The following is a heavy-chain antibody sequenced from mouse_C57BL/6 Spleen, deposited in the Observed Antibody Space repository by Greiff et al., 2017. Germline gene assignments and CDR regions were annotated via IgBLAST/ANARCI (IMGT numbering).Heavy chain of an antibody. J-gene: IGHJ2*01. CDR2: IRLKSDNYAT. Sequence: EVQLVESGGGLVQPGGSMKLSCVASGFTFSNYWMNWVRQSPEKGLEWVAQIRLKSDNYATHYAESVKGRFTISRDDSKSSVYLQMNNLRAEDTGIYYCTRGRTVVAPFDYWGQGTTLTVSS. CDR3: TRGRTVVAPFDY. V-gene: IGHV6-3*01. CDR1: GFTFSNYW. D-gene: IGHD1-1*01.